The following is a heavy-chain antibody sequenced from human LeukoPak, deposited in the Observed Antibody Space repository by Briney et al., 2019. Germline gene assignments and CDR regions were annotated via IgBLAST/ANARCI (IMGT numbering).Heavy chain of an antibody. CDR1: GYSFTSYW. V-gene: IGHV5-51*01. CDR2: IYPGDSDT. J-gene: IGHJ4*02. Sequence: GESLKICCKGSGYSFTSYWIGWVRQMPGKGEWWVGIIYPGDSDTRYSPSFQGQVTISADKSISTAYRQWSSLKASDTAMYYCARHEWGDGSGSYYSIDYWGQGTLVTVSS. D-gene: IGHD3-10*01. CDR3: ARHEWGDGSGSYYSIDY.